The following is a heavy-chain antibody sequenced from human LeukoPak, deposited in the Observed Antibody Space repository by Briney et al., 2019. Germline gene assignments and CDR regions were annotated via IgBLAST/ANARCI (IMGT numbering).Heavy chain of an antibody. CDR2: IHYSGST. J-gene: IGHJ5*02. CDR1: GGSISSSSHY. CDR3: ASWYSSSWQYWFDP. D-gene: IGHD6-13*01. Sequence: SETLPLTCTVSGGSISSSSHYWGWIRQPPGRGLEWIGSIHYSGSTYYNPSLKSRGTISVDTSKNQFSLKLSSVTAADTAVYYCASWYSSSWQYWFDPWGQGTLVTVSS. V-gene: IGHV4-39*01.